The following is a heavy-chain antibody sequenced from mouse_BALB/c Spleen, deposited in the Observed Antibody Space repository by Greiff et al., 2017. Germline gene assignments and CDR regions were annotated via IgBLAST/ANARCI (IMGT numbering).Heavy chain of an antibody. Sequence: VKLMESGPGLVQPSQSLSITCTVSGFSLTSYGVHWVRQSPGKGLEWLGVIWSGGSTDYNAAFISRLSISKDNSKSQVFFKMNSLQANDTAIYYCARGGDGSSSFAYWGQGTLVTVSA. CDR2: IWSGGST. CDR3: ARGGDGSSSFAY. D-gene: IGHD1-1*01. V-gene: IGHV2-2*02. CDR1: GFSLTSYG. J-gene: IGHJ3*01.